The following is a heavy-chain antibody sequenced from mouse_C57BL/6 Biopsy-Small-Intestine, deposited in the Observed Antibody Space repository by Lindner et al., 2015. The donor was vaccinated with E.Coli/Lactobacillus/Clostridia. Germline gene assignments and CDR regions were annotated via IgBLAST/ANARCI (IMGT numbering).Heavy chain of an antibody. J-gene: IGHJ3*01. V-gene: IGHV1S135*01. D-gene: IGHD2-5*01. CDR3: ASYSNYWFAY. Sequence: VQLQESGPELVKPGASVKMSCKASGYSFTGYNMHWVKQSHGKSLEWIGYIDSYSGATSYNQKFKGKATLTVDKSSSTAYMQLNSLTSEDSAVYYCASYSNYWFAYWGQGTLVTVSA. CDR2: IDSYSGAT. CDR1: GYSFTGYN.